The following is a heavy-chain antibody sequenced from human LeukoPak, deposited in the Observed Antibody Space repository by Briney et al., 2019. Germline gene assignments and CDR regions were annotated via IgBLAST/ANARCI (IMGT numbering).Heavy chain of an antibody. CDR2: ISSTASSI. D-gene: IGHD4-23*01. Sequence: GGSLRLSCAASEFTFSSYSMSWVRQAPGKGLEWVSYISSTASSIYYADSVKGRFTISRDSAKNSLYLQMNSLRAEDTAVYYCARDVTYHGGDWFDPWGQGTLVTVSS. V-gene: IGHV3-48*04. CDR1: EFTFSSYS. CDR3: ARDVTYHGGDWFDP. J-gene: IGHJ5*02.